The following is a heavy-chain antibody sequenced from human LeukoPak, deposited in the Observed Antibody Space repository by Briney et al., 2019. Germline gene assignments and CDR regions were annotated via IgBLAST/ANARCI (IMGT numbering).Heavy chain of an antibody. D-gene: IGHD3-3*01. CDR2: IIPIFGTA. CDR3: ARNLPELRFLEWSTLYFDY. J-gene: IGHJ4*02. V-gene: IGHV1-69*05. CDR1: GGTFSSYA. Sequence: SVKVSCKASGGTFSSYAISWVRQAPGQGLEWMGGIIPIFGTANYAQKFQGRVTITTDESTSTAYMELSSLRSEDTAVYYCARNLPELRFLEWSTLYFDYWGQGTLVTVSS.